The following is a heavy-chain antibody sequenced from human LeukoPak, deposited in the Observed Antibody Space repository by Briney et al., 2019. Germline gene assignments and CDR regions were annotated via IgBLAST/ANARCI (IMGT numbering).Heavy chain of an antibody. J-gene: IGHJ4*02. CDR1: GYTFTSYG. Sequence: ASVKVSCKASGYTFTSYGISWVRQAPGQGLEWMGWISVHNGKTNYAQNLQGRVTMTTDTSTSTAYMELRSLRSDDTAVYYCARDYDYNIDYWGQGILVTVSS. V-gene: IGHV1-18*01. D-gene: IGHD4-11*01. CDR2: ISVHNGKT. CDR3: ARDYDYNIDY.